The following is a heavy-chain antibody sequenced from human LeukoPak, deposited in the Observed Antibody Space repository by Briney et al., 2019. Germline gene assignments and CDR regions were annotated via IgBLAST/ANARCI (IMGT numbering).Heavy chain of an antibody. D-gene: IGHD2-15*01. Sequence: GGSLRLSCAASGFTFRSYGMHWVRQAPGKGLEGVGFIRYDGSNKYYADSVKGRFTISKDNSKNTLYLQMNRLRAEDTAVYYCAKLFGSWSCSGGSCYLDYWGQGNLVTVSS. V-gene: IGHV3-30*02. J-gene: IGHJ4*02. CDR1: GFTFRSYG. CDR2: IRYDGSNK. CDR3: AKLFGSWSCSGGSCYLDY.